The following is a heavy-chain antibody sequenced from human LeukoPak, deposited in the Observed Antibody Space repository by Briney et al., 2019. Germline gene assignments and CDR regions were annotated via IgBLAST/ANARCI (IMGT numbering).Heavy chain of an antibody. CDR1: GGSFSGYY. Sequence: SETLSLTCAVYGGSFSGYYWSWIRQPPGKGLEWIGEINHSGSTNYNPSLKSRVTISVDTSKNQFSLKLSSVTAADTAVYYCARLFVTMVRGVNNAFDIWGQGTMVTVSS. D-gene: IGHD3-10*01. V-gene: IGHV4-34*01. J-gene: IGHJ3*02. CDR3: ARLFVTMVRGVNNAFDI. CDR2: INHSGST.